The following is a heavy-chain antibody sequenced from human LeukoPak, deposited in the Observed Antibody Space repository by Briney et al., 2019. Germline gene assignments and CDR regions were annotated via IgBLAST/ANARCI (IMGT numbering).Heavy chain of an antibody. Sequence: GSLRLSCAASGFTFSSYAMSWVRQAPGKGLEWIGEINHSGNTNYNPSLKSRVTISVDTSKNHFSLKLNSVTAADTAVYYCARRAPRRAVFDYWGQGTLVTVSS. D-gene: IGHD6-19*01. CDR2: INHSGNT. CDR3: ARRAPRRAVFDY. CDR1: GFTFSSYA. V-gene: IGHV4-34*01. J-gene: IGHJ4*02.